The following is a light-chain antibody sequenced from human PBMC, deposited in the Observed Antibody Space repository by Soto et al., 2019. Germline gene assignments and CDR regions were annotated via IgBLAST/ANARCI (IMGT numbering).Light chain of an antibody. CDR3: QHYNNLPLT. Sequence: EIVLTQSTATLSVSPGERATLSCRASQSVSSNLDWYQQKPGQAPRLLIYGASSRAPGSPARFSGSGSGTDFTLTISSLQSEDFAVYYCQHYNNLPLTFGGGAKVEIK. V-gene: IGKV3-15*01. J-gene: IGKJ4*01. CDR1: QSVSSN. CDR2: GAS.